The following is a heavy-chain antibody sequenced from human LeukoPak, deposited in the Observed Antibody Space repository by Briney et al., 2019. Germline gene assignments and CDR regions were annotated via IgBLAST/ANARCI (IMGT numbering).Heavy chain of an antibody. J-gene: IGHJ4*02. CDR1: GGSISVYY. CDR3: ARESHGDYVDY. V-gene: IGHV4-59*01. CDR2: IYSNGRT. Sequence: PSETLSLTCTVFGGSISVYYWTWLRQPPGKDLEWIGYIYSNGRTDYNPSLKSRVTISVDTSQNQFSLKLGSVTAADTAVYYCARESHGDYVDYWGQGTLVTVSS. D-gene: IGHD4-17*01.